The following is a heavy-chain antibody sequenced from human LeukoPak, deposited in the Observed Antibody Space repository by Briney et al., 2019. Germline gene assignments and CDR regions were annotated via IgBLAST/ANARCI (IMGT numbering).Heavy chain of an antibody. V-gene: IGHV4-31*03. CDR1: GASFNSDDQY. D-gene: IGHD5-24*01. CDR3: ARGGRDGYHTRRPPNRFDY. Sequence: SQTLSLTCTVSGASFNSDDQYWNWIRQSPGKGLEWIGSIHPSGMLYNNPSLESRVTMSRDTSKNQFSLNLSSVTAADTAVYYCARGGRDGYHTRRPPNRFDYWGQGTLVTVSS. J-gene: IGHJ4*02. CDR2: IHPSGML.